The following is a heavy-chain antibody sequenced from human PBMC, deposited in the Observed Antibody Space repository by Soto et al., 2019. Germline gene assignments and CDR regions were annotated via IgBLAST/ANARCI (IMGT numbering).Heavy chain of an antibody. CDR1: VLTFSSYV. V-gene: IGHV3-7*01. J-gene: IGHJ6*02. Sequence: GGSLRLSCAASVLTFSSYVMSWVRQAPGKGLEWVANIKQYGSENYYVDSVNGRFTISRDNAKNSMYLQRTSLRAEDTAVYYCASERIAARYYYYYSSMDVWGQGTKVTVS. CDR3: ASERIAARYYYYYSSMDV. D-gene: IGHD6-13*01. CDR2: IKQYGSEN.